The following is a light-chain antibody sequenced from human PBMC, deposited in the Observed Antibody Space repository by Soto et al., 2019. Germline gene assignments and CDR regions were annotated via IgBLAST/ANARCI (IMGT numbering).Light chain of an antibody. CDR3: QQYNNSPLT. V-gene: IGKV3-15*01. J-gene: IGKJ4*01. Sequence: EIVMTQSPATLSVSPGERATLSCRASQSVSSNLAWYQQKPGQAPRLLIYGASTRATRIPARFSGSGSGTEFTLTISRLQSEDFAVYYCQQYNNSPLTFGGGTKVEIK. CDR1: QSVSSN. CDR2: GAS.